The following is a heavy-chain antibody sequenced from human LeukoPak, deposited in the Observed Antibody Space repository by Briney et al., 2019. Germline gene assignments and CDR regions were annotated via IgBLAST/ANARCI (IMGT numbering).Heavy chain of an antibody. D-gene: IGHD2-2*01. Sequence: SETLSLTCSVYGGSISSSIYYWGWIRQPPGKGLEWIGSIYYSGSTYYNPSLKSRVTISVDMSKNQFSLKLSSVTAADTAMYYCARHTAMPNNWFDPSGQGTLVTVSS. CDR1: GGSISSSIYY. CDR2: IYYSGST. V-gene: IGHV4-39*01. CDR3: ARHTAMPNNWFDP. J-gene: IGHJ5*02.